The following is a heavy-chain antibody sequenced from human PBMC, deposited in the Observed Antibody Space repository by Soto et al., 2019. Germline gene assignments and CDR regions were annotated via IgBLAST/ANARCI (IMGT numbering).Heavy chain of an antibody. J-gene: IGHJ4*02. CDR1: GFTFSSYA. Sequence: PGGSLRLSCAASGFTFSSYAMSWVRQAPGKGLEWVSAISGSGGSTYYADSVKGRFTISRDNSKNTLYLQMNSLRAEDTAVYYCANVLPAGGYGSGGSCYDYFDFWGQGTLVPVSS. CDR3: ANVLPAGGYGSGGSCYDYFDF. V-gene: IGHV3-23*01. D-gene: IGHD2-15*01. CDR2: ISGSGGST.